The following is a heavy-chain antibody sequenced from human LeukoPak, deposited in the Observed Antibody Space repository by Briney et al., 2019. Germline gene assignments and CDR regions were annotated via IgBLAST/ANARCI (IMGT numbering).Heavy chain of an antibody. J-gene: IGHJ4*02. V-gene: IGHV4-31*03. CDR2: IYYSGST. CDR1: GGSISSGGYY. D-gene: IGHD2-15*01. Sequence: PSETLSPTCTVSGGSISSGGYYWRWIRQHPGKGLEWIGYIYYSGSTYYNPSLKSRVTISVDTSKNQFSLKLSSVTAADTAVYYCAREISRYSSGGSCSHHFEHWGQGPLVTVSS. CDR3: AREISRYSSGGSCSHHFEH.